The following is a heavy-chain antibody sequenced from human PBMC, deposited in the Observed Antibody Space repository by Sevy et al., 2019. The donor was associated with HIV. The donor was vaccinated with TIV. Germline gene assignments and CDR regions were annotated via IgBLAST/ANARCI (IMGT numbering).Heavy chain of an antibody. Sequence: GGSLRLSCAASGFTFSTYWMSWVRQAPGKGLEWVAKIKKDGSEKYYVDSVKGRFTISRDNAKKSLYLQMNSLRAEDTAVYYCATIDYYGSGRPFDYWGQGILVTVSS. J-gene: IGHJ4*02. CDR2: IKKDGSEK. V-gene: IGHV3-7*01. CDR1: GFTFSTYW. D-gene: IGHD3-10*01. CDR3: ATIDYYGSGRPFDY.